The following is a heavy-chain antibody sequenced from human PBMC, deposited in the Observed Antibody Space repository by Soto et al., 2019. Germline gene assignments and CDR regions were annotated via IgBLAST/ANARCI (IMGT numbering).Heavy chain of an antibody. V-gene: IGHV3-48*01. Sequence: GSLRLFCAASGFTLRHYGMNWVREAPGTGQEWVSYIGIGSSTKYYADSVKGRFTISRDNAKNSLYLQMNSLRAEDTAVYYCARDQWYYNDISGRPLNAFDVWGQGTMVTVSS. J-gene: IGHJ3*01. CDR1: GFTLRHYG. D-gene: IGHD3-22*01. CDR2: IGIGSSTK. CDR3: ARDQWYYNDISGRPLNAFDV.